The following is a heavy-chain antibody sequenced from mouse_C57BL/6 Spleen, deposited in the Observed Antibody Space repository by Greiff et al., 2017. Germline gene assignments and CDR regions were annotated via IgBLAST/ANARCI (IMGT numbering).Heavy chain of an antibody. CDR1: GFTFSSYA. CDR3: TRGCYDYDEGPYAMDY. J-gene: IGHJ4*01. Sequence: EVHLVESGEGLVKPGGSLKLSCAASGFTFSSYAMSWVRQTPEKRLEWVAYISSGGDYIYYADTVKGRFTISRDNARNTLYLHMSSLKSEDTAMYYCTRGCYDYDEGPYAMDYWGQGTSVTVSS. V-gene: IGHV5-9-1*02. D-gene: IGHD2-4*01. CDR2: ISSGGDYI.